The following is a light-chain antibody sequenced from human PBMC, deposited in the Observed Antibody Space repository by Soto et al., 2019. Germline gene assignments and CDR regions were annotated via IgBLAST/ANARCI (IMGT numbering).Light chain of an antibody. CDR1: QTINNW. J-gene: IGKJ1*01. CDR3: QHYKSYPWT. Sequence: IQMTQSPSTLSASIGDRVTITCRASQTINNWLAWYQQKPGKAPNLLIYHASNLETGVPSRFSGSAFGTEFTLTISSLQPDDFATYYCQHYKSYPWTGGQGTKVEI. CDR2: HAS. V-gene: IGKV1-5*01.